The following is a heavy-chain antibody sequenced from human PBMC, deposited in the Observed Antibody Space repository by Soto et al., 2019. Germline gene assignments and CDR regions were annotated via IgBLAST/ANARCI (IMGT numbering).Heavy chain of an antibody. Sequence: SGPTLVNPTQTLTLTCTFSGFSLSTSGMCVSWICQPPGEALEWLALIYWDDDKRYSPSLKTRLTITKDISKNQVVLTMTNMDPIDTATYSCAHIGVSRWFDFWGQGTLVTVSS. V-gene: IGHV2-5*08. CDR2: IYWDDDK. D-gene: IGHD6-13*01. CDR3: AHIGVSRWFDF. J-gene: IGHJ4*02. CDR1: GFSLSTSGMC.